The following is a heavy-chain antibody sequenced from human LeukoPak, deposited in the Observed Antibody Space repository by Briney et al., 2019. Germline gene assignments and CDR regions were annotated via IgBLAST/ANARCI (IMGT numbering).Heavy chain of an antibody. CDR1: GFTFSSYW. CDR3: AREMRSGSFSFDY. D-gene: IGHD3-10*01. V-gene: IGHV3-7*01. CDR2: IKQDGSEK. J-gene: IGHJ4*02. Sequence: PGGSLRLSCAASGFTFSSYWMSWVRQAPGKGLEWVANIKQDGSEKYYVDSVKGRFTISGDNAKNSLYLQMNSLRAEDTAVYYCAREMRSGSFSFDYWGQGTLVTVSS.